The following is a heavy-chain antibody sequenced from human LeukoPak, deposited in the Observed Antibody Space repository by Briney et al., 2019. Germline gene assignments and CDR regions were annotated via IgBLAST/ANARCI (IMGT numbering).Heavy chain of an antibody. Sequence: SETLSLTCTVSGGSISSSSYYWGWIRQPPGKGLEWIGSIYYSGSTYYNPSLKSRVTISVDTSKNQFSLKLSSVTAADTAVYYCARAGDYDYVWGSPYFDYWGQGTLVTVSS. CDR2: IYYSGST. V-gene: IGHV4-39*07. CDR3: ARAGDYDYVWGSPYFDY. CDR1: GGSISSSSYY. J-gene: IGHJ4*02. D-gene: IGHD3-16*01.